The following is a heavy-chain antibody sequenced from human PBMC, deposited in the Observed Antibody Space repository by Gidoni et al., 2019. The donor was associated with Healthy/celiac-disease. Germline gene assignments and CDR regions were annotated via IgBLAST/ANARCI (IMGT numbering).Heavy chain of an antibody. V-gene: IGHV4-59*01. D-gene: IGHD3-10*01. J-gene: IGHJ4*02. CDR3: ARGGITMVRGVIITGYYFDY. Sequence: QVQLQESGPGLVKPSETLSLTCTVSGGSISSYYWSWIRQPPGKGLEWIGYIYYSGSTNYNPSLKSRVTISVDTSKNQFSLKLSSVTAADTAVYYCARGGITMVRGVIITGYYFDYWGQGTLVTVSS. CDR1: GGSISSYY. CDR2: IYYSGST.